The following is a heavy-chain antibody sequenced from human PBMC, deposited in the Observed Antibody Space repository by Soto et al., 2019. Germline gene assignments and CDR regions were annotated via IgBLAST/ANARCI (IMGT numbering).Heavy chain of an antibody. J-gene: IGHJ6*02. CDR3: ATLSHYYSGMDV. CDR2: ISGLSTTI. Sequence: GGSLRLSCVASESTFSRYSMNWVRQAPGKGLEWVSYISGLSTTIYYAHSVKGRFTISRDDANNSLYLQMNSLRDEDTAVYYCATLSHYYSGMDVWGQGTTVTVSS. CDR1: ESTFSRYS. V-gene: IGHV3-48*02.